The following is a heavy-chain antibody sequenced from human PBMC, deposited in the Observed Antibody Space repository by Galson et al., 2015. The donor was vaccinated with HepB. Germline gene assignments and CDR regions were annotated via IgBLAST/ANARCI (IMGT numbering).Heavy chain of an antibody. J-gene: IGHJ4*02. CDR2: INSDGSST. D-gene: IGHD2-2*01. CDR3: ARASGVGYCSSTSCYASPPFDY. CDR1: GFTFSSYW. Sequence: SLRLSCAASGFTFSSYWMHWVRQAPGKGLVWVSRINSDGSSTSYADSVKGRFTISRDNAKNTLYLQMNSLRAEDTAVYYCARASGVGYCSSTSCYASPPFDYWGQGTLVTASS. V-gene: IGHV3-74*01.